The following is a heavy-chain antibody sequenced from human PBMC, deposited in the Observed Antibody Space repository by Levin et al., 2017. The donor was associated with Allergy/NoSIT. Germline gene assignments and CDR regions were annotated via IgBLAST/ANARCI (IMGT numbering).Heavy chain of an antibody. Sequence: GGSLRLSCAASGITFSSYGMSWVRQAPGKGLEWVSGISGSGGDTYHADSVKGRFTISRDISKNTLYLQMNSLRAEDTALYYCAKAKYGAPGNVFHIWGQGTMVTVSS. V-gene: IGHV3-23*01. D-gene: IGHD3-10*01. CDR3: AKAKYGAPGNVFHI. J-gene: IGHJ3*02. CDR2: ISGSGGDT. CDR1: GITFSSYG.